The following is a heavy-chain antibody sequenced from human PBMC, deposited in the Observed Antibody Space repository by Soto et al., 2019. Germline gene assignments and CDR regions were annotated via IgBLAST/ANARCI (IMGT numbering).Heavy chain of an antibody. J-gene: IGHJ4*02. D-gene: IGHD3-22*01. V-gene: IGHV1-18*01. CDR2: ISAYNGTA. CDR3: ARESPIRYYYDSSGYWYFDY. CDR1: GYTFTSYG. Sequence: GASVKVSCKASGYTFTSYGISWVRQAPGQGLEWMGWISAYNGTANYAQKFQGRVTMTADESTSTAYMELSSLRSEDTAVYYCARESPIRYYYDSSGYWYFDYWGQGTLVTVSS.